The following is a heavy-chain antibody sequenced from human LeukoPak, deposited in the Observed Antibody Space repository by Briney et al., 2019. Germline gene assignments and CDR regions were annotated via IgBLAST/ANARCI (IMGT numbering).Heavy chain of an antibody. Sequence: ASVKVSCKASGYTFTSYYMHWVRQAPGQGLEWMGIINPSGGSTSYAQKFQGRVTMTRDMSTSTVYMELSSLRSEDTAVYYCARDYGSGGRPRYYFDYWGQGTLVTVSS. D-gene: IGHD3-10*01. CDR2: INPSGGST. CDR3: ARDYGSGGRPRYYFDY. CDR1: GYTFTSYY. V-gene: IGHV1-46*01. J-gene: IGHJ4*02.